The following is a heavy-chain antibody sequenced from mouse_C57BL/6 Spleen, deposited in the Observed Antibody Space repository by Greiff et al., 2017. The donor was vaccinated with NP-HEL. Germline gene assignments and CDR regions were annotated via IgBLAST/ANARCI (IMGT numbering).Heavy chain of an antibody. CDR3: ARSTTTLYDY. Sequence: VQLQQSGAELVKPGASVKISCKASGYAFSSYWMNWVKQRPGKGLAWIGQIYPGDGDTNYNGQFKGKATLTADKASSTAYMQLSSLTSEDSAVDFCARSTTTLYDYWGQGTTRTVSS. D-gene: IGHD1-1*01. J-gene: IGHJ2*01. CDR1: GYAFSSYW. CDR2: IYPGDGDT. V-gene: IGHV1-80*01.